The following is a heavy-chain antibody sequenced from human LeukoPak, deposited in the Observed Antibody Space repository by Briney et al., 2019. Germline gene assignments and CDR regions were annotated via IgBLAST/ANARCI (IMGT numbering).Heavy chain of an antibody. Sequence: GGSLRLSCAASGFTFSSYSMNWVRQAPGKGLEWVSSISSSSSYIYYADSVKGRFTISRDNAKNSLYLQMNSLRAEDTAVYYCARDSRISYYDSSGYRAFDIWGQGTMVTVSS. CDR2: ISSSSSYI. CDR1: GFTFSSYS. V-gene: IGHV3-21*01. CDR3: ARDSRISYYDSSGYRAFDI. J-gene: IGHJ3*02. D-gene: IGHD3-22*01.